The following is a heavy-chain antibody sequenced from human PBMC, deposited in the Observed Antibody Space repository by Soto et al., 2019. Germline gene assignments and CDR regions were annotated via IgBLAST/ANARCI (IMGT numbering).Heavy chain of an antibody. D-gene: IGHD1-1*01. Sequence: EVQLLESGGGLEQPGGSLTLSGATSGFSFWTYAMSWVRPAPGKGLEWVSSISGSGTNTYFAESVKGRFTISRDNSNNTVFLQMTNLSAEDTATHHCVKANARWLERDVFDIWGQGTKVTVSS. CDR3: VKANARWLERDVFDI. CDR1: GFSFWTYA. V-gene: IGHV3-23*01. J-gene: IGHJ3*02. CDR2: ISGSGTNT.